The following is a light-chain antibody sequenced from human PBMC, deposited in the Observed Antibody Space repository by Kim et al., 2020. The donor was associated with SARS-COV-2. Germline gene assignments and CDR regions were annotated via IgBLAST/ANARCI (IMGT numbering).Light chain of an antibody. CDR3: QQYNNWPPLT. CDR1: QSVGSN. Sequence: EIVMTQSPATLSVSPGERAALSCRASQSVGSNLAWYQQKPGQAPRLLIYAASTRATGVPAKFSGSGSGTEFTLTISSLQSEDFAVYYCQQYNNWPPLTFGGGTKLEI. J-gene: IGKJ4*01. CDR2: AAS. V-gene: IGKV3-15*01.